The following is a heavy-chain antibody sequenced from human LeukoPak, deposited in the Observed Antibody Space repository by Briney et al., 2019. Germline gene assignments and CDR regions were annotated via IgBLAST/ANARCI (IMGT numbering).Heavy chain of an antibody. CDR3: ARGLHYNILTGGVDV. V-gene: IGHV4-34*01. CDR2: MSHTGAT. Sequence: SETLSLTCAVFGGSFSGYYWSWIRQSPEEGLEWIGEMSHTGATNYNPSLKSRVTVSVDTSKKQFSLNLRSVTAADTAVYYCARGLHYNILTGGVDVWGQGTTVIVSS. D-gene: IGHD3-9*01. J-gene: IGHJ6*02. CDR1: GGSFSGYY.